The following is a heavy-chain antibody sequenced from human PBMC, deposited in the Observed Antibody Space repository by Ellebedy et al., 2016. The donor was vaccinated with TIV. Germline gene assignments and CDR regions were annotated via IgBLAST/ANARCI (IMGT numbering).Heavy chain of an antibody. CDR1: GYTFTNNG. CDR2: ISVHNGNT. D-gene: IGHD3-10*01. CDR3: ARVSNSGLTARHYFDH. J-gene: IGHJ4*02. V-gene: IGHV1-18*04. Sequence: ASVKVSCKASGYTFTNNGISWVRQAPGQGLERMGWISVHNGNTNFAQKFQGRVTMTTDTSTNTVYMELSSLKSEDTAVYYCARVSNSGLTARHYFDHWGQGTLVTVSS.